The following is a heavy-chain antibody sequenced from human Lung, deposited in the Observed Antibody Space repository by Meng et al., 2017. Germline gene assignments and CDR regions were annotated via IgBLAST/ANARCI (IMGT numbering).Heavy chain of an antibody. CDR1: GSTFPDDW. CDR3: ARDEDISAAGKLFGDY. D-gene: IGHD6-13*01. CDR2: INPKSGDT. V-gene: IGHV1-2*06. Sequence: HVLAVESWREVQEAGDLVKVSGKASGSTFPDDWLHWVRRATGQGLEWMGRINPKSGDTHYAQRFQGRVTMTGDTSISTAYMELSGLRSDDTAMYYCARDEDISAAGKLFGDYWGQGTLVTVSS. J-gene: IGHJ4*02.